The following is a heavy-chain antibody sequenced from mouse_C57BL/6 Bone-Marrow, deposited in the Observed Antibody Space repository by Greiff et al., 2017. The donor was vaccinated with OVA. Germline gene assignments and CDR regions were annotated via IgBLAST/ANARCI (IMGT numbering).Heavy chain of an antibody. CDR2: IYPGDGDT. CDR3: ARSIYYDYMDY. CDR1: GYAFSSSW. D-gene: IGHD2-4*01. Sequence: QVQLQQSGPELVKPGASVKISCKASGYAFSSSWMNWVKQRPGKGLEWIGRIYPGDGDTNYNGKFKGKATLTADKSSSTAYMQLRSLTSEDSAVYYCARSIYYDYMDYWGQGTSVTVSS. J-gene: IGHJ4*01. V-gene: IGHV1-82*01.